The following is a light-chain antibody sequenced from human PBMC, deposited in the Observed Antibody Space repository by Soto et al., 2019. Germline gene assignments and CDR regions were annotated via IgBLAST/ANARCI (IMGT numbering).Light chain of an antibody. V-gene: IGKV3-20*01. CDR1: ETVDTSS. J-gene: IGKJ4*01. CDR3: HQYGSSPLT. Sequence: EIVLTQSPGTLSLSPGETATLSCRASETVDTSSLGWYQQKPGRAPSLLIYSASRRATGIPDRFDASVSATDFTLTISRLEPEDVAVYYCHQYGSSPLTFGGGTKVEI. CDR2: SAS.